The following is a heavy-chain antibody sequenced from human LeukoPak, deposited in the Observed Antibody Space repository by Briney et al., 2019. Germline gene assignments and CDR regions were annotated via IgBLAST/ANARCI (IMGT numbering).Heavy chain of an antibody. D-gene: IGHD4-17*01. V-gene: IGHV3-7*03. CDR2: IEQDGSEK. Sequence: HSGGSLRLSCAASGFTFSSYWMSWVRQAPGKGLEWVANIEQDGSEKYYVDSVKGRFTISRDNAKNSLYLQMNSLRAEDTDVYYCAKDGFLGYGDYVAMFDYWGQGTLVTVSS. CDR1: GFTFSSYW. J-gene: IGHJ4*02. CDR3: AKDGFLGYGDYVAMFDY.